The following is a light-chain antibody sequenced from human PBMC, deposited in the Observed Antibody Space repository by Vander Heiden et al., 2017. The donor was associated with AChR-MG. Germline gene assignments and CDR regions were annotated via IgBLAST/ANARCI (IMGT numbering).Light chain of an antibody. CDR2: AAS. CDR1: QSISSY. V-gene: IGKV1-39*01. Sequence: DIQMTQSPSSLSASVGDRVTITCRASQSISSYLNWYQQKPGKAPKLLIYAASSLQSGVPSRFSGSGSGTDFTLTISSLQPEDFATYFCQQSYRTDFTFGPGTKVDIK. J-gene: IGKJ3*01. CDR3: QQSYRTDFT.